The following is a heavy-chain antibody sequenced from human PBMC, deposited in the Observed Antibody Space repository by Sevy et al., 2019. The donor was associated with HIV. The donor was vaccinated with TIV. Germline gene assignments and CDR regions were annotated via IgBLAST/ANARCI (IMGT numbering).Heavy chain of an antibody. D-gene: IGHD3-22*01. CDR3: ARELLTMIVVAYAFDI. Sequence: GGSLRLSCAASGFTFSSYSMNWVRQAPGKGLEWVSYISSSSSTIYYADSVKGRLTISRDNAKNSLYLQMNSLRDEDTAVYYCARELLTMIVVAYAFDIWGQGTMVTVSS. J-gene: IGHJ3*02. CDR1: GFTFSSYS. V-gene: IGHV3-48*02. CDR2: ISSSSSTI.